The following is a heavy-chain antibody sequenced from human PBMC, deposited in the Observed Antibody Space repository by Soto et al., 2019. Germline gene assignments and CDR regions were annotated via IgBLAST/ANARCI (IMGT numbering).Heavy chain of an antibody. CDR2: ISWNSGSI. J-gene: IGHJ3*02. Sequence: EVQLVESGGGLVQPGRSLRLSCAASGFTFDDYATHWVRQAPGKGLEWVSGISWNSGSIGYADSVKGRFTISRDNAKNSLYLQMNSLRAEDTALYYCAKDEDTVGEDAFDIWGQGTMVTVSS. CDR1: GFTFDDYA. CDR3: AKDEDTVGEDAFDI. V-gene: IGHV3-9*01. D-gene: IGHD3-3*01.